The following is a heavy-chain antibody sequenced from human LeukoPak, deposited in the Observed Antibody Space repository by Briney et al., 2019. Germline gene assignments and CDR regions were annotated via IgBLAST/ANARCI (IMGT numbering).Heavy chain of an antibody. V-gene: IGHV4-59*01. J-gene: IGHJ4*02. Sequence: KPSETLSLTCTVSGGSISSYYWSWIRQPPGKGLEWIGYIYYSGSTNYNPSLKSRVTISVETSKNQFSPKLSSVTAADTAVYYCARVTGYMIEDYFDYWGQGTLVTVSS. CDR3: ARVTGYMIEDYFDY. CDR2: IYYSGST. D-gene: IGHD3-22*01. CDR1: GGSISSYY.